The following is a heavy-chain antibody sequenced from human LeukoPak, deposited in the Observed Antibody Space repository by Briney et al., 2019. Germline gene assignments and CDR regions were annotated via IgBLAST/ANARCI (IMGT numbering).Heavy chain of an antibody. Sequence: GGSLRLSCAASGFTFSSYAMSWVRQVPGKGLEWVSVISGSGDNTYHADSVKGRFTISRDNSKNMLYLQMNSLRAEDTAVYYCAKWKYSNSGIDDYWGQGTLVTVSS. CDR3: AKWKYSNSGIDDY. D-gene: IGHD6-6*01. CDR2: ISGSGDNT. V-gene: IGHV3-23*01. J-gene: IGHJ4*02. CDR1: GFTFSSYA.